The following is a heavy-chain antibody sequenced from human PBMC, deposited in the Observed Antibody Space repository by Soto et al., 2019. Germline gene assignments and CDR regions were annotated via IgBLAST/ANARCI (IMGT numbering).Heavy chain of an antibody. D-gene: IGHD6-19*01. CDR2: ISYDGSNK. CDR1: GFTFSSYA. Sequence: GGSLRLSCAASGFTFSSYAMHWVRQAPGKGLEWVAVISYDGSNKYYADSVKGRFTISRDNSKSTLYLQMNSLRAEDTAVYYCARDLKQWLVLRDGGFDYWGQGTLVTVSS. CDR3: ARDLKQWLVLRDGGFDY. J-gene: IGHJ4*02. V-gene: IGHV3-30-3*01.